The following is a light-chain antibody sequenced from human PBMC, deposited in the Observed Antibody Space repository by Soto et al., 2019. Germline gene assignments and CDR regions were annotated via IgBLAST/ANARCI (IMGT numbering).Light chain of an antibody. Sequence: EIVLKQSPATLSSSPGERASLSCRASQTVSSKLAWYQHKPGQAPRLLIYDTSNRATGIPARFSGSGSGTDFTLTISSLEPEDFAVYYCHQRKSWPRTFGQGTKVGI. V-gene: IGKV3-11*01. J-gene: IGKJ1*01. CDR3: HQRKSWPRT. CDR2: DTS. CDR1: QTVSSK.